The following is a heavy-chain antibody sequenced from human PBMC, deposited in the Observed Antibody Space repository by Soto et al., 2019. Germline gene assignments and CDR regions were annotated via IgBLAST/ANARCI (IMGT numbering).Heavy chain of an antibody. CDR2: INSDGSST. V-gene: IGHV3-74*01. CDR3: ARPGYYDFWSGYYRPYYGMDV. D-gene: IGHD3-3*01. J-gene: IGHJ6*02. CDR1: GFTFSSYW. Sequence: PGGSLRLSCAASGFTFSSYWMHWVRQAPGKGLVWVSRINSDGSSTSYADSVKGRFTISRDNAKNTLYLQMNSLRAEDTAVYYCARPGYYDFWSGYYRPYYGMDVWGQGTTVTVSS.